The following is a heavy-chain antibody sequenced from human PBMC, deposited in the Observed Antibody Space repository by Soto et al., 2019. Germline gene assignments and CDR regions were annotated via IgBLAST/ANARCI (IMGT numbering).Heavy chain of an antibody. D-gene: IGHD4-17*01. CDR3: AIKATTLEALVY. V-gene: IGHV4-39*01. CDR2: IYYSGST. Sequence: SETLSLTCTVSGGSISSSSYYRGWIRQPPGKGLEWIGSIYYSGSTYYSPSLKSRVTISVDTSKNQFSLKLSSVTAADTAVYYWAIKATTLEALVYWGLGTLVTVS. J-gene: IGHJ4*02. CDR1: GGSISSSSYY.